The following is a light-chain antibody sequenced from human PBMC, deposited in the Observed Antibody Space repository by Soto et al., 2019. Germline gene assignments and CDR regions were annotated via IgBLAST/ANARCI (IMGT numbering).Light chain of an antibody. CDR1: QTITT. Sequence: EVVLSHSPGTLSLSPGERATLYCRASQTITTLAWYQRKPGQAPRLLIYRVSSRATGVPDRFSGSGSGTDFALTISRLEAADFAVYYCQQYGRSPWTFGQGTKVDIK. V-gene: IGKV3-20*01. J-gene: IGKJ1*01. CDR2: RVS. CDR3: QQYGRSPWT.